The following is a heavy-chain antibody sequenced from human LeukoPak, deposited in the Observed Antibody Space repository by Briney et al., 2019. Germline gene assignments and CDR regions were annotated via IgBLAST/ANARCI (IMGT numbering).Heavy chain of an antibody. J-gene: IGHJ3*02. CDR2: IIPILGIA. CDR3: ARVAYGLDYGDYGQAFDI. Sequence: GASVKVSCKASGGTFSSYAISWVRQAPGQGLEWMGRIIPILGIANYAQKFQGRVTITADKSTSTAYMELSSLRSEDTAVYYCARVAYGLDYGDYGQAFDIWGQATMVTVSS. CDR1: GGTFSSYA. V-gene: IGHV1-69*04. D-gene: IGHD4-17*01.